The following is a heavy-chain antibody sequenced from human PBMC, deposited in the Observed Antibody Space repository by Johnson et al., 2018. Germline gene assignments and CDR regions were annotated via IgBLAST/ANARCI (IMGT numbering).Heavy chain of an antibody. CDR2: ISWDGGST. V-gene: IGHV3-43*01. J-gene: IGHJ6*03. Sequence: VQLVESGGVVVQPGGSLRLSCAASGFTFDDYTMHWVRQAPGKGLEWVSLISWDGGSTYYADSVKGRFTISRDNSKNSLYLPMNSLRNEDTALYYCAKADLSDYDFWSGYSRGMDVWGKGTTVTVSS. D-gene: IGHD3-3*01. CDR1: GFTFDDYT. CDR3: AKADLSDYDFWSGYSRGMDV.